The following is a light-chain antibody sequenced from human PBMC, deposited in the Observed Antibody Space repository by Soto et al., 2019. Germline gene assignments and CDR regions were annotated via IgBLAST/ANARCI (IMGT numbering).Light chain of an antibody. CDR3: SSYSSSSIVV. CDR1: SSDVGGYNY. CDR2: EVS. Sequence: ALTQPASVSGSPGQSITISCTGTSSDVGGYNYVSWYQHHPGKAPKLMIYEVSNRPSGVSSRFSGSKSGNTASLTISGLQAEDEADYYCSSYSSSSIVVFGGGTQLTVL. J-gene: IGLJ2*01. V-gene: IGLV2-14*01.